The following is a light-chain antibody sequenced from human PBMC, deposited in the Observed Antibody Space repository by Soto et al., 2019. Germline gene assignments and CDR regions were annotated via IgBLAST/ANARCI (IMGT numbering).Light chain of an antibody. CDR2: LGS. Sequence: IVVAPSPIFLPVPPGGPAPIPCRSRPSLLHHNGKNCLDWYLQKPGQSPQLLIYLGSNRASGVPDRFSGSGSGTDFTLKISRVEAEDVGVYYCMQVLQSPPTFGGGTRVEIK. V-gene: IGKV2-28*01. J-gene: IGKJ4*01. CDR3: MQVLQSPPT. CDR1: PSLLHHNGKNC.